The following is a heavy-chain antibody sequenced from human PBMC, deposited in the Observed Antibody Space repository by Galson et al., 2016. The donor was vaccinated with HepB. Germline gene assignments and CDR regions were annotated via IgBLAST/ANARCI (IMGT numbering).Heavy chain of an antibody. J-gene: IGHJ6*02. V-gene: IGHV5-51*01. CDR3: ARHGSPYYYDSGSYMAYGMDV. CDR1: GYSFSSYW. D-gene: IGHD3-10*01. CDR2: IYPGDSDT. Sequence: QSGAEVKKPGESLKISCKGSGYSFSSYWIGWVRQMPGKGLDWMGIIYPGDSDTRYSPSFQGQVTISVDKSVSSAYLQWSSLKASDTAMYYCARHGSPYYYDSGSYMAYGMDVWGQRTTVTVFS.